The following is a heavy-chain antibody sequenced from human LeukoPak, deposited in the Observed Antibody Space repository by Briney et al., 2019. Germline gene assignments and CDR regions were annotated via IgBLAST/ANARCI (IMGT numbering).Heavy chain of an antibody. CDR1: GYTFTSYA. CDR2: INAGNGNT. V-gene: IGHV1-3*01. J-gene: IGHJ1*01. CDR3: ARDLVSKVTGYQYYDSSGYYGVFQH. D-gene: IGHD3-22*01. Sequence: ASVKVSCKASGYTFTSYAMHWVRQAPGQRLEWMGWINAGNGNTKYSQKFQGRVTITRDTSASTAYMELSSLRSEDTAVYYCARDLVSKVTGYQYYDSSGYYGVFQHWGQGTLVTVSS.